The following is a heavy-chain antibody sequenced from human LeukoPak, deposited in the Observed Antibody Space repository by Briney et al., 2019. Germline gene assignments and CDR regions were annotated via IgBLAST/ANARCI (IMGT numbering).Heavy chain of an antibody. V-gene: IGHV1-18*01. J-gene: IGHJ4*02. Sequence: ASVTVSCKASGYSFTSYGITWVRQAPGQGLEWMGWISVYNGNTNYAQKFQGRVTLTTDKSTSTAYMELKSLRADDTAVYYCAGLELRLNSLLDYWGQGTLVTVSP. D-gene: IGHD1-7*01. CDR2: ISVYNGNT. CDR3: AGLELRLNSLLDY. CDR1: GYSFTSYG.